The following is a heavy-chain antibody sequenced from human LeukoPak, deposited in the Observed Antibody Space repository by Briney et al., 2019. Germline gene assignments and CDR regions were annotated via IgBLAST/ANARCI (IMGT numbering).Heavy chain of an antibody. V-gene: IGHV3-21*01. D-gene: IGHD3-10*01. J-gene: IGHJ4*02. CDR2: ISRSSSHT. Sequence: GGSLRLSCAASGFTFSSYSMNWVRQAPGKGLEWVSSISRSSSHTYYADSVKGRFTISRDNAKNSLYLQMNSLRVEDTAVYYCARGTPYGSGSPLGYWGQGTLVTVSS. CDR3: ARGTPYGSGSPLGY. CDR1: GFTFSSYS.